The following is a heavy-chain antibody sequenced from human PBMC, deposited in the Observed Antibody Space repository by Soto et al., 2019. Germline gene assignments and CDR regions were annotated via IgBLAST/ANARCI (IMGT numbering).Heavy chain of an antibody. CDR3: AFGRPTASSWLDP. Sequence: QEQLVQSGTEVKKPGASVRVSCKAVGYIFTTYNIHWLRQAPGQGLEWMGMINPSGGPTSYAEKFQGRVTMTTDTSTTTVYRELSSLTSEDTAVYYCAFGRPTASSWLDPWGQGTLVSVSS. CDR2: INPSGGPT. CDR1: GYIFTTYN. J-gene: IGHJ5*02. V-gene: IGHV1-46*01. D-gene: IGHD2-2*01.